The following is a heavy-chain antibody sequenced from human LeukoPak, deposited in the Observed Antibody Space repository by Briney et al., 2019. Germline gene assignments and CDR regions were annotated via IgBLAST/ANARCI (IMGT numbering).Heavy chain of an antibody. Sequence: GGSLRLSCAAAGFTVRSSYMSWVRQQAGKGLEWVSAIYGGWNKYYADSVKGRFTISRDNSKNTLYLQMNSLRAEDTAVYYCARVGLPYYFDYWGQGTLVTVSS. V-gene: IGHV3-53*01. CDR2: IYGGWNK. J-gene: IGHJ4*02. CDR1: GFTVRSSY. CDR3: ARVGLPYYFDY.